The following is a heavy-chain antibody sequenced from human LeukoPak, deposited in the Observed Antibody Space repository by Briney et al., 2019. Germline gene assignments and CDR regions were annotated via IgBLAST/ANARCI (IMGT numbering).Heavy chain of an antibody. Sequence: GASVKVSCKASGGTFSSYAISWVRQAPGQGLEWMGGIIPIFGTANYAQKFQGRGTITADKSTSTAYMELSSLRSEDTAVYYCARDQIRYGSGTGFDYWGQGILVTVSS. V-gene: IGHV1-69*06. J-gene: IGHJ4*02. CDR1: GGTFSSYA. CDR3: ARDQIRYGSGTGFDY. CDR2: IIPIFGTA. D-gene: IGHD3-10*01.